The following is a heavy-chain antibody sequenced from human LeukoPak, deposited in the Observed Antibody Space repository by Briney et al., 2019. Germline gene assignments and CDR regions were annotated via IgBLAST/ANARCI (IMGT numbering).Heavy chain of an antibody. J-gene: IGHJ4*02. D-gene: IGHD2-2*01. CDR3: ARAIQSHLLKGYFDY. CDR1: GFTVSSNY. Sequence: GGSLRLSCAPFGFTVSSNYMSWVRQAPGKGLGWVSTIYSDGTPYYADSLKGRVTISRDNSKNTLYLRMNSLRAEDTAIYYCARAIQSHLLKGYFDYWGQGTLVTVSS. V-gene: IGHV3-53*01. CDR2: IYSDGTP.